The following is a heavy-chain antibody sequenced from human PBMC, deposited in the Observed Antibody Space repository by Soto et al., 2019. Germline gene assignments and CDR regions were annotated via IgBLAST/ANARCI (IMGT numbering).Heavy chain of an antibody. CDR3: AKLPPTPDWFDP. CDR2: INPNSGVT. V-gene: IGHV1-2*06. D-gene: IGHD1-7*01. J-gene: IGHJ5*02. Sequence: VQLVQSGAEVKKPGTSVKVSCKASGYTFTGYFIHWLRPAPGQGLEWIGRINPNSGVTNYARKFQDRVTTTRDTSINTADMELSSLRSDDTAIYYCAKLPPTPDWFDPWGQGTLVTVSS. CDR1: GYTFTGYF.